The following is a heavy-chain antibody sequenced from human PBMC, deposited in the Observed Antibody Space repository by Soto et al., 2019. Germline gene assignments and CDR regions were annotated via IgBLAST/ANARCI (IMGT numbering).Heavy chain of an antibody. D-gene: IGHD3-10*01. CDR1: GGSISSSSYY. CDR2: IYYSGST. Sequence: SETLSLTCTVSGGSISSSSYYWGWIRQPPGKGLEWIGSIYYSGSTYYNPSLKSRVTISVDTSKNQFSLKLSSVTAADTAVYYCARLYGSGSSHPFFDWGQGTLVTVSS. J-gene: IGHJ4*02. CDR3: ARLYGSGSSHPFFD. V-gene: IGHV4-39*01.